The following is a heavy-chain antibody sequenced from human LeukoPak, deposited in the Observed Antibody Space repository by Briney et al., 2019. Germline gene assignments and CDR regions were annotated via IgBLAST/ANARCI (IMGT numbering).Heavy chain of an antibody. CDR2: ICYSGST. CDR1: GGSISSYY. D-gene: IGHD6-19*01. CDR3: ARVSNSSGWYAALDY. Sequence: SETLSLTCTVSGGSISSYYWSWIRQPPGKGLEWIGYICYSGSTNYNPSLKSRVTISVDTSKNQFSLKLSSVTAADTAVYYCARVSNSSGWYAALDYWGQGTLVTVSS. V-gene: IGHV4-59*01. J-gene: IGHJ4*02.